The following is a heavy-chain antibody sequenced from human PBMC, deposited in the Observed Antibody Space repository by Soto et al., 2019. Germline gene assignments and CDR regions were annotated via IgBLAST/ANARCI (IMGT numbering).Heavy chain of an antibody. V-gene: IGHV3-23*01. Sequence: LRLSCAASGFSFSSYAMSWVRQARGRGLEWVSVISGSGGSTYDADAVEGRFTITKDNSKNTLYLQMSSMRDEDTVVYCCAKEMATTYGMDVWGQGTTVTVSS. D-gene: IGHD5-12*01. CDR2: ISGSGGST. J-gene: IGHJ6*02. CDR1: GFSFSSYA. CDR3: AKEMATTYGMDV.